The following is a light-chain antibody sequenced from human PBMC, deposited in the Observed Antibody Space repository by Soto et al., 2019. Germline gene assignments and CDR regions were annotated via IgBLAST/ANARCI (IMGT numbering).Light chain of an antibody. CDR3: QQYDYSRT. CDR2: DVS. CDR1: QSISSW. Sequence: DIHMTQSPSTVSVSVIDIVTITFRASQSISSWLAWYQVKPGEAPKLLIFDVSNLETGVPSRFSGSGSGTEFSLTIRGLQTDDFATYYCQQYDYSRTFGQGTKVDI. V-gene: IGKV1-5*01. J-gene: IGKJ1*01.